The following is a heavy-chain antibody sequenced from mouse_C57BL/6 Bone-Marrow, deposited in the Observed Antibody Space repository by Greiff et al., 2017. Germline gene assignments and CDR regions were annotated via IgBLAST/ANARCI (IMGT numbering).Heavy chain of an antibody. D-gene: IGHD2-4*01. CDR1: GFNIKDDY. J-gene: IGHJ3*01. V-gene: IGHV14-4*01. Sequence: VQLQQSGAELVRPGASVKLSCTASGFNIKDDYMHWVKQRPEQGLEWIGWIDPENGDTEYASKFQGKATITADTSSNTAYLQLSSLTSEDTAVYYCTTWDYDGWFAYWGQGTLVTVSA. CDR2: IDPENGDT. CDR3: TTWDYDGWFAY.